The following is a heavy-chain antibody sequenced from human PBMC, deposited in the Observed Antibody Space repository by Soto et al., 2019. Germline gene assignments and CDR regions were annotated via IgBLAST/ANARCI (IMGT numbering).Heavy chain of an antibody. CDR1: GFIFSAST. Sequence: GSLRLSCAASGFIFSASTLHWVRQAPGKGLEWVSAISGSGGSTYYADSVKGRFTISRDNSKNTLYLQMNSLRAEDTAVYYCAKDDLEVWFDPWGQGTLVTVSS. D-gene: IGHD2-21*01. J-gene: IGHJ5*02. CDR2: ISGSGGST. CDR3: AKDDLEVWFDP. V-gene: IGHV3-23*01.